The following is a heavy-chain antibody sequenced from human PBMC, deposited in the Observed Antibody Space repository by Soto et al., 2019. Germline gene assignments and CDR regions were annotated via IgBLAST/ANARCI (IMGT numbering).Heavy chain of an antibody. V-gene: IGHV4-39*01. CDR3: ARHGKHGTYYYYMDV. Sequence: QLQLQESGPGLVKPSETLSLTCTVSGGSISSSSYYWGWIRQPPGKGLEWIGSIYYSGSTYYNPSLKSRVTISVDTSKNQFSLKLSSVTAADTAVYYCARHGKHGTYYYYMDVWGKGTTVTVSS. CDR1: GGSISSSSYY. D-gene: IGHD1-1*01. J-gene: IGHJ6*03. CDR2: IYYSGST.